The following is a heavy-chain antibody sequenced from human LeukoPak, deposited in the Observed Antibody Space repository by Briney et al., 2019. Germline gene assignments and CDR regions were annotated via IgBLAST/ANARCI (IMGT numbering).Heavy chain of an antibody. CDR3: ARGAATPLVPRMNYGMDV. Sequence: ASVKVSCKASGGTFSSYTISWVRQAPGQGLGWMGRIIPILGIANYAQKFQGRVTITADKSTSTAYMELSSLRSEDTAVYYCARGAATPLVPRMNYGMDVWGQGTTVTVSS. CDR2: IIPILGIA. V-gene: IGHV1-69*02. D-gene: IGHD2-15*01. J-gene: IGHJ6*02. CDR1: GGTFSSYT.